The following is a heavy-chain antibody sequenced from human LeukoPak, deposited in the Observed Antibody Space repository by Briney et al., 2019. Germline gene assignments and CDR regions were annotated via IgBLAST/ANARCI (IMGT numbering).Heavy chain of an antibody. CDR2: ISGSGGST. CDR1: GFTFSSYA. D-gene: IGHD3-3*01. J-gene: IGHJ4*02. V-gene: IGHV3-23*01. CDR3: AMGYTVFGVVNYFDY. Sequence: PGGSLRLSCAASGFTFSSYAMSWVRQAPGKGLEWVSAISGSGGSTYYADSVKGRFTISRDNSKNTLYLQMNSLRAEDTAVYHCAMGYTVFGVVNYFDYWGQGTLVTVSS.